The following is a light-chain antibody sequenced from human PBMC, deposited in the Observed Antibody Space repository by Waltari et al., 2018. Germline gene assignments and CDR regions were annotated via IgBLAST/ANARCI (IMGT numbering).Light chain of an antibody. J-gene: IGLJ2*01. CDR1: DLGTKS. CDR2: YDS. CDR3: QVWDRTADQVI. V-gene: IGLV3-21*04. Sequence: SYVLTQPPSVSVAPGKTAKLTCGGNDLGTKSVHWYRQKPGQAPVLVIYYDSDRPSGIPERFSGSNSGNTAALFITSVEAGDEADYYCQVWDRTADQVIFGGGTKLNVL.